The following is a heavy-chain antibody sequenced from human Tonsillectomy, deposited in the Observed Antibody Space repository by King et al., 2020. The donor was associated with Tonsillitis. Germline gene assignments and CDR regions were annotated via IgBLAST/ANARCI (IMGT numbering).Heavy chain of an antibody. CDR2: IFSNDEK. Sequence: TLKESGPVLVKPTETLTLTCTVSGFSLSTARMGVSWIRQPPGKALEWLAHIFSNDEKSYSTSLKGRLTISKDTSKSQVVLTMTNVDPVDTATYYCARTTEEEYYYDSSGTFDYWGQGTLVTVSS. V-gene: IGHV2-26*01. CDR1: GFSLSTARMG. D-gene: IGHD3-22*01. CDR3: ARTTEEEYYYDSSGTFDY. J-gene: IGHJ4*02.